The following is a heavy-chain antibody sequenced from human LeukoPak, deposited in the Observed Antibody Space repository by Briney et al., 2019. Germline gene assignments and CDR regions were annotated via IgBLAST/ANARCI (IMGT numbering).Heavy chain of an antibody. CDR1: GYSFTNYW. D-gene: IGHD6-13*01. V-gene: IGHV5-51*01. Sequence: GESLKISCKGSGYSFTNYWIGWVRQMPGKGLEWMGFIYPGDSDARYSPSFQGQVTISVDKSISTAYLQWSSLKASDTAMYYCARRIAAADKDWFDPWGQGTLVTVSS. J-gene: IGHJ5*02. CDR2: IYPGDSDA. CDR3: ARRIAAADKDWFDP.